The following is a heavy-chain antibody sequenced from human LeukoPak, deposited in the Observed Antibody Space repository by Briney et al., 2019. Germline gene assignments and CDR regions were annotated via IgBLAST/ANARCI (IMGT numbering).Heavy chain of an antibody. CDR2: INPNSGGT. J-gene: IGHJ4*02. CDR1: GYTFTGYY. V-gene: IGHV1-2*02. CDR3: ARVSGQYSSSSPSG. D-gene: IGHD6-6*01. Sequence: RASVKVSCKASGYTFTGYYMHWVRQAPGQGLEWMGWINPNSGGTNYAQKFQGRVTMTRDTSISTAYMELSRLRSDDTAVYYCARVSGQYSSSSPSGWGQGTLVTVSS.